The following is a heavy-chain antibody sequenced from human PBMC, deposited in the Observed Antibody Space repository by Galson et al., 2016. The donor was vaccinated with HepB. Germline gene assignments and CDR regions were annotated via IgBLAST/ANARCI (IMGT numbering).Heavy chain of an antibody. CDR1: GXXLSXXX. CDR3: AKDHPSPGWPSFES. Sequence: SLRLXCAASGXXLSXXXMSXXXQAXXKGLEXVASFSNIQKTYYGEAVEGRFTITRDDSTSTLYLQMNNLRAEDTAVYYCAKDHPSPGWPSFESWGQGTLVTVSS. CDR2: FSNIQKT. J-gene: IGHJ4*02. D-gene: IGHD6-19*01. V-gene: IGHV3-23*01.